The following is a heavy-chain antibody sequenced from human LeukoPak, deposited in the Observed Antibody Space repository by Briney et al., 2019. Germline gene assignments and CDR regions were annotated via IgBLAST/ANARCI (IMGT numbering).Heavy chain of an antibody. D-gene: IGHD3-10*01. CDR1: GFTFSSYA. J-gene: IGHJ3*02. Sequence: GGSLRLSCAASGFTFSSYAMSWVRQAPGKGLEWVAVIWYDGSNKYYADSVKGRFTISRDNSKNTLYLQMNSLRAEDTAVYYCARDSTFGAFDIWGQGTMVTVSS. V-gene: IGHV3-33*08. CDR3: ARDSTFGAFDI. CDR2: IWYDGSNK.